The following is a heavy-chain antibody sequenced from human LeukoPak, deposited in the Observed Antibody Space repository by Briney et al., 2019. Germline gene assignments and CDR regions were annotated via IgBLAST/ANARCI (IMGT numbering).Heavy chain of an antibody. Sequence: GGSLRLSCAASGFTFSSYSMNWVRQAPGKGLEWVSYISSSSSTIYYADSVKGRFTISRDNAKNSLYLQMNSLRAEDTAVYFCAKDRFDYDSSGYPYDIWGQGTMVTVSS. J-gene: IGHJ3*02. CDR3: AKDRFDYDSSGYPYDI. V-gene: IGHV3-48*01. CDR2: ISSSSSTI. D-gene: IGHD3-22*01. CDR1: GFTFSSYS.